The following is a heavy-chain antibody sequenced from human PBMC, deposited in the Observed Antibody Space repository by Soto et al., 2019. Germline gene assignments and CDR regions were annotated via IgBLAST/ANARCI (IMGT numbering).Heavy chain of an antibody. Sequence: SETLSLTCTVSGGSISSSSYYWGWIRQPPGKGLEWMGSIYYSGSTYYNPSLKSRVTISVDTPKNQFSLKLCPVTAADTAVSYCARHDTTGTTYDYWGQGTLVTVSS. CDR3: ARHDTTGTTYDY. D-gene: IGHD1-1*01. V-gene: IGHV4-39*01. CDR1: GGSISSSSYY. CDR2: IYYSGST. J-gene: IGHJ4*02.